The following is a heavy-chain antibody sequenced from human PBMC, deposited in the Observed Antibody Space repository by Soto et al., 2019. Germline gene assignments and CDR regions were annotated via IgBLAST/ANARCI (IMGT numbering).Heavy chain of an antibody. Sequence: QVQLVQSGAELKKPGASVKVSCKASGYTFSNYDMNWVRQATGQGPEWIGWVNPNNGDTGYAQKFQGRLTLTTDISPAPAYMELTSLRSEDTAIYYCAKVSRKGSAIDFDYWGQGTLITVSS. CDR2: VNPNNGDT. J-gene: IGHJ4*02. CDR3: AKVSRKGSAIDFDY. CDR1: GYTFSNYD. V-gene: IGHV1-8*01. D-gene: IGHD3-10*01.